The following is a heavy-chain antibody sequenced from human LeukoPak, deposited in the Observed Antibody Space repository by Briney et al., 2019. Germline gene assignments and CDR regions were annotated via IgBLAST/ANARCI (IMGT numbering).Heavy chain of an antibody. V-gene: IGHV4-31*03. Sequence: SQTLSLTCTVAGGTISSGGYYWSWIRQHPGKGLEWIGYIYYSGSTYYNPSLKSRVTISVDTSKNQFSLKLSSVTAADTAVYCCARSPIVPAAIDGMDVWGKGTTVTVSS. D-gene: IGHD2-2*01. J-gene: IGHJ6*04. CDR1: GGTISSGGYY. CDR3: ARSPIVPAAIDGMDV. CDR2: IYYSGST.